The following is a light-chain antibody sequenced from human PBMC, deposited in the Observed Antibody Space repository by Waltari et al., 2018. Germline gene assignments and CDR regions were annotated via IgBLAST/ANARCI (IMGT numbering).Light chain of an antibody. V-gene: IGKV3-20*01. Sequence: EIVLTQSPGTLSLSPGERATLSCRASQSVSGTYLAWYQQKPGQAPSLLIFDAYSRATGIQDRFSGSGSGTDFTLTISRLEPEDFAVYYCQQYSDSPRTFGGGTKVEIK. J-gene: IGKJ4*01. CDR1: QSVSGTY. CDR2: DAY. CDR3: QQYSDSPRT.